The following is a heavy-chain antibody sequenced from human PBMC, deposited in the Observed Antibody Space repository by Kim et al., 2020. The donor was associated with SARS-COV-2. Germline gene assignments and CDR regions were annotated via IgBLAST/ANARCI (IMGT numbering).Heavy chain of an antibody. CDR2: VRDDGSKA. V-gene: IGHV3-23*01. D-gene: IGHD1-26*01. CDR3: AKTWEY. Sequence: GGSLRLSCAATGFTFSSYALNWVRQAPGKGLEWVSFVRDDGSKAYYADSAKGRFTISRDNSKNTLYLQRDSLRAEDTAVYFCAKTWEYWGQGTLVTVSS. CDR1: GFTFSSYA. J-gene: IGHJ4*02.